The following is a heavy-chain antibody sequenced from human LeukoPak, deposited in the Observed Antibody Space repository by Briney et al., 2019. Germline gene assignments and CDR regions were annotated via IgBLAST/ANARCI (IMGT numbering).Heavy chain of an antibody. CDR2: INHSGST. CDR3: ARVRVYGSGLDY. CDR1: GGSFSGYY. Sequence: SETLSLTCAVYGGSFSGYYWSWIRQPPGKGLEWIGEINHSGSTNYNPSLKSRVTISVDTSKNQFSLKLGSVTAADTAVYYCARVRVYGSGLDYWGQGTLVTVSS. D-gene: IGHD3-10*01. J-gene: IGHJ4*02. V-gene: IGHV4-34*01.